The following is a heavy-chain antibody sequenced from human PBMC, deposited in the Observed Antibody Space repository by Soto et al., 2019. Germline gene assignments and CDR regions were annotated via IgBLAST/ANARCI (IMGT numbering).Heavy chain of an antibody. CDR3: AKLTARDYYYGMDV. CDR2: ISGSGGST. Sequence: VGSLRLSCAASGFTFSSYAMSWVRQAPGKGLEWVSAISGSGGSTYYADSVKGRFTISRDNSKNTLYLQMNSLRAEDTAVYYCAKLTARDYYYGMDVWGQGTTVTVSS. CDR1: GFTFSSYA. D-gene: IGHD5-18*01. V-gene: IGHV3-23*01. J-gene: IGHJ6*02.